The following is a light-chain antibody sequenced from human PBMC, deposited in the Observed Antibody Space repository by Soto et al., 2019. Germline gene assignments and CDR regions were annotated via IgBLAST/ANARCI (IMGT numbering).Light chain of an antibody. J-gene: IGKJ2*01. CDR3: MQGSHWPYT. CDR1: QSLVYSDGNTY. V-gene: IGKV2-30*01. Sequence: DVVVTQSPLSLPVTLGQPASISCRSSQSLVYSDGNTYLSWFQQRPGQSPRRLIYEVSNRDSGVPNRLSGSGSGTDFTLKFSRVEAEDVAIYYCMQGSHWPYTFGQGTKLEIK. CDR2: EVS.